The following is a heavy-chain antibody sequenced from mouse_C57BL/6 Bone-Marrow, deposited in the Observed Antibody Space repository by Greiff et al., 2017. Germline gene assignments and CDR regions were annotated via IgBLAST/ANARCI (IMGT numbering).Heavy chain of an antibody. Sequence: EVKLMESGGGLVKPGGSLKLSCAASGFTFSSYAMSWVRQTPEKRLEWVATISDGGSYTYYPDNVKGRFTISRDNAKNNLYLQMSHLKSEDTAMYYCARSGANWDVDYWGQGTTLTVSS. V-gene: IGHV5-4*03. D-gene: IGHD4-1*01. CDR1: GFTFSSYA. J-gene: IGHJ2*01. CDR3: ARSGANWDVDY. CDR2: ISDGGSYT.